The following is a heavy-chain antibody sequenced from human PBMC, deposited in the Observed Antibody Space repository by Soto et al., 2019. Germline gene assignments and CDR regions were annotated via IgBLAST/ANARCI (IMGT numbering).Heavy chain of an antibody. CDR3: ARDLAKGGGSAGFDY. CDR1: GYTFTVYY. CDR2: INPNSGGT. V-gene: IGHV1-2*02. J-gene: IGHJ4*02. D-gene: IGHD1-26*01. Sequence: QVQLVQSGAEVKKPGASVNVSCKASGYTFTVYYMHWVRQAPGQGLEWMGWINPNSGGTMYPQKDQGRGTMTWDTSISTAYMALTRLRSDDTAGYYCARDLAKGGGSAGFDYWGQGTLVTVSS.